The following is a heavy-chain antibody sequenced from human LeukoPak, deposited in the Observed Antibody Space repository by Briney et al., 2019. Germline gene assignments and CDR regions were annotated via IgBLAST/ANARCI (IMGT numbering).Heavy chain of an antibody. Sequence: KSGGSLRLSCAASGFTFSNAWMSWVRQAPGKGLEWVGRIKSKTDGGTTDYAAPVKGRFTISRDDSKNTLYLQMNSLKTEDTAVYYCTTDQADRWFGELSSIDYWGQGTLVTVSS. V-gene: IGHV3-15*01. J-gene: IGHJ4*02. CDR2: IKSKTDGGTT. CDR3: TTDQADRWFGELSSIDY. CDR1: GFTFSNAW. D-gene: IGHD3-10*01.